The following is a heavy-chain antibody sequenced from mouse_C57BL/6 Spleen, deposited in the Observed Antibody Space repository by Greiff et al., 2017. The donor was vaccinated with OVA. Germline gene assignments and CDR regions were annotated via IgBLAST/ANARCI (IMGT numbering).Heavy chain of an antibody. CDR2: IDPETGGT. Sequence: QVQLQQSGAELVRPGASVTLSCKASGYTFTDYEMHWVKQTPVHGLEWIGAIDPETGGTAYNQKFKGKAILTADKSSSTAYMELRILTSEDSAVYDCTRGNYYGSSCFDYWGQGTTLTVSS. V-gene: IGHV1-15*01. D-gene: IGHD1-1*01. CDR3: TRGNYYGSSCFDY. CDR1: GYTFTDYE. J-gene: IGHJ2*01.